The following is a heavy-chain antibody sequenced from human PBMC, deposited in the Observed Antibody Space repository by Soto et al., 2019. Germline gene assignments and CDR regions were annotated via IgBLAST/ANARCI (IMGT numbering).Heavy chain of an antibody. V-gene: IGHV4-31*03. CDR3: ARATGTLRSRNCDY. Sequence: TLPLTCSVSGGSISTVGHYWTWIRQPPGKGLEWIGSIYHTGSTYYSKSLRSRLTTSVDTTKSQFPLRLSSMTAADTAVYYCARATGTLRSRNCDYWGQGSLVTVSS. D-gene: IGHD1-1*01. CDR2: IYHTGST. CDR1: GGSISTVGHY. J-gene: IGHJ4*02.